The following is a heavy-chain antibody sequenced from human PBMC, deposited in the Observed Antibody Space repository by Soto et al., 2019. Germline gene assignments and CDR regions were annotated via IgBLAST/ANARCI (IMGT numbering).Heavy chain of an antibody. CDR3: ARWGTTGGLDV. Sequence: QVQLVESGGGVVQPGTSLRLSCVGSRFTFRSYVIHWVRQAPGKGLEWVALTSYDGSNNFYGDSVKGRFTISRDNSRNTVELQMDSLRLEDTAQYYCARWGTTGGLDVWGQGTLVSVSS. CDR2: TSYDGSNN. D-gene: IGHD3-16*01. V-gene: IGHV3-33*05. J-gene: IGHJ4*02. CDR1: RFTFRSYV.